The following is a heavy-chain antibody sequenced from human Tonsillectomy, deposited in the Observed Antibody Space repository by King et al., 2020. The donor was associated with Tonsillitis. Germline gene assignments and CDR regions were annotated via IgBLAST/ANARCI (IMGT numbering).Heavy chain of an antibody. J-gene: IGHJ4*02. V-gene: IGHV3-21*01. CDR3: ARRAAARGVDY. CDR1: GFIFSTHN. CDR2: INSGGTSI. D-gene: IGHD6-13*01. Sequence: VQLVESGGGLVKPGGSLRLSCAASGFIFSTHNMVWVRQTAERGLEWVASINSGGTSIYYADSVRGRFTISRDNDKRSVYLQMDILRVEDTALYYCARRAAARGVDYWGRGTLVTVSS.